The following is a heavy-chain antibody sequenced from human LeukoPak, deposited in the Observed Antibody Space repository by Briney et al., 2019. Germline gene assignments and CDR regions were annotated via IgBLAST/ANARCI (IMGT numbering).Heavy chain of an antibody. CDR2: INAGNGNT. Sequence: ASVKVSCKASGYTFTSYAMHWVRQAPGQRLEWMGWINAGNGNTKYSQEFQGRVTITRDTSASTAYVELSSLRSEDMAVYYCARALPTASGYDFHPSEGFDYWGQGTLVTVSS. D-gene: IGHD5-12*01. CDR1: GYTFTSYA. V-gene: IGHV1-3*03. J-gene: IGHJ4*02. CDR3: ARALPTASGYDFHPSEGFDY.